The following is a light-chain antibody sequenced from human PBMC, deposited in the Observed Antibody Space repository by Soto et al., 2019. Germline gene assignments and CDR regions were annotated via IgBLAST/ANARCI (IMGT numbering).Light chain of an antibody. Sequence: ILMTQSPATQSASPGERVTLSCRASRIININLAWYQQKAGQAPRLLIYGASTRAAGIPARFSGSGAGTEFTLIISSLQSEDSGVYYCQQYDNWPPYTFGQGTKLEIK. CDR1: RIININ. CDR2: GAS. CDR3: QQYDNWPPYT. J-gene: IGKJ2*01. V-gene: IGKV3-15*01.